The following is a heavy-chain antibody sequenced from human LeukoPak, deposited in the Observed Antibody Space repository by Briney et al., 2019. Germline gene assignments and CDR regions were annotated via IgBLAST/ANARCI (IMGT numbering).Heavy chain of an antibody. J-gene: IGHJ5*02. V-gene: IGHV4-59*01. CDR2: TYYSGNT. Sequence: SETLSLTCTVSGGSINAYYWSWLRQTPGKGLEWIGHTYYSGNTNYNPSLKSRASISIHTSKKQFSLELNSVTAADTAVYYCARVLGLMEWLFDPWGQGILVTVSS. CDR1: GGSINAYY. CDR3: ARVLGLMEWLFDP. D-gene: IGHD3-3*01.